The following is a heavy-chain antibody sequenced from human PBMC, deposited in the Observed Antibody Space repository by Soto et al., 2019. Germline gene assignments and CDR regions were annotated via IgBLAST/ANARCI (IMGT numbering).Heavy chain of an antibody. Sequence: QVQLVQSGGGVVQPGRSLRLSCAASGFSFSGYGMHWVRQAPGKGLEWVAVIWYDGSEKYYADSVKGRFTISRDNSKNTLFLQMNSLRVEDTAVYYCARDESLAYWGQGTLVTVSS. J-gene: IGHJ4*02. CDR1: GFSFSGYG. CDR2: IWYDGSEK. CDR3: ARDESLAY. V-gene: IGHV3-33*01.